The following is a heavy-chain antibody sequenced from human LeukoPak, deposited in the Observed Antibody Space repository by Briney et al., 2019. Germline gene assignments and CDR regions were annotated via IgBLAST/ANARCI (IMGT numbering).Heavy chain of an antibody. Sequence: PSETLSLTCTVYGGSFSGYYWSWIRQPPGKGLEWIGEINHSGSTNYNPSLKSRVTISVDTSKNQFSLKLSSVTAADTAVYYCARGERRYCSSTSCHGIDPWGQGTLVTVSS. D-gene: IGHD2-2*01. CDR2: INHSGST. CDR1: GGSFSGYY. CDR3: ARGERRYCSSTSCHGIDP. J-gene: IGHJ5*02. V-gene: IGHV4-34*01.